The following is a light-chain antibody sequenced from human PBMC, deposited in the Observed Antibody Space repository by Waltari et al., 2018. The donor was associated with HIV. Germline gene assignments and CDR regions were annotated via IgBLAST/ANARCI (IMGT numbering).Light chain of an antibody. V-gene: IGLV3-21*02. J-gene: IGLJ2*01. CDR1: NIGSKS. CDR2: DDS. CDR3: QVWDSSSAL. Sequence: SYVLTQPPSVSVAPGQTARITCGGNNIGSKSVHWYQQKPGQAPVLVVYDDSDLPSGIPERFSGSNSGNTATLTISRVEAGDEADYYCQVWDSSSALFGGGTKLTVL.